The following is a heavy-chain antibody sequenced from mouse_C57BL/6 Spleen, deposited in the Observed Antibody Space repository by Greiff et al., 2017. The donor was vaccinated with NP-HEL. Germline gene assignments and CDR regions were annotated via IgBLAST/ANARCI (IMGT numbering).Heavy chain of an antibody. CDR1: GYTFTSYW. CDR2: IYPGSGST. CDR3: AMVFWGSTPWDD. V-gene: IGHV1-55*01. D-gene: IGHD1-1*01. J-gene: IGHJ2*01. Sequence: QVQLQQPGAELVKPGASVKMSCKASGYTFTSYWITWVKQRPGQGLEWIGDIYPGSGSTNYTEKFKSRATLTVDTSSSTAYMQLSSLTSEDSAFYYHAMVFWGSTPWDDWGQCTTLTVSS.